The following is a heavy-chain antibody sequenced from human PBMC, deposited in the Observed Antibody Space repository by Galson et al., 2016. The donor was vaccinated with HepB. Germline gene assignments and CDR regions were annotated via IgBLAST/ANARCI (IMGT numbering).Heavy chain of an antibody. D-gene: IGHD1-1*01. V-gene: IGHV4-4*02. CDR3: ARDRTDLGSQDVNRFDP. CDR2: VYPSGRT. CDR1: GGSISSDNW. J-gene: IGHJ5*02. Sequence: SETLSLTCAVSGGSISSDNWWSWVRRPPGKGLEWIGEVYPSGRTNYNPSFKSRLTISLDTSKNQFSLILTSVTAADTAMYFCARDRTDLGSQDVNRFDPWGQGTLVTVSS.